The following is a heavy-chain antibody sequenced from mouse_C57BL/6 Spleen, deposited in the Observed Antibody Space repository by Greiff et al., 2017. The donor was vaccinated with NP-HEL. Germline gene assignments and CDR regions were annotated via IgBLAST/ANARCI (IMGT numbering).Heavy chain of an antibody. CDR1: GYTFTSYW. V-gene: IGHV1-72*01. Sequence: VQLQQPGAELVKPGASVKLSCKASGYTFTSYWMHWVKQRPGRGLEWIGRIEPNSGGTKYNEKFKSKATLTVDKPSSTAYMQLSSLTSEDSAVYYCARGGRRDAMDYWGQGTSVTVSS. CDR3: ARGGRRDAMDY. J-gene: IGHJ4*01. CDR2: IEPNSGGT.